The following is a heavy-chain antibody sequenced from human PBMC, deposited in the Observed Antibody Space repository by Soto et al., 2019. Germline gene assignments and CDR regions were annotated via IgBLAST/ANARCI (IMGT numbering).Heavy chain of an antibody. CDR2: SGST. CDR1: GGSISSYS. V-gene: IGHV4-4*09. J-gene: IGHJ4*02. Sequence: QVQLQESGPGLVKPSETLSLTCTVSGGSISSYSWSWIRQPPGKGLEWIASGSTNYNPSLKSRVTISVDTSKNPFYLKLSSVTAADTAVYYCASRSVLGYFFDYWGQGTLVTVSS. D-gene: IGHD3-10*01. CDR3: ASRSVLGYFFDY.